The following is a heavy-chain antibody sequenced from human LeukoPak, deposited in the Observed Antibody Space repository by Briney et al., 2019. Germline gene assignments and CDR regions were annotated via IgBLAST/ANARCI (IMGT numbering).Heavy chain of an antibody. V-gene: IGHV4-4*07. CDR1: GGSISSYY. CDR3: ARAFRYSSGWYFDY. D-gene: IGHD6-19*01. CDR2: IYSSGIT. J-gene: IGHJ4*02. Sequence: SETLSLTCTVSGGSISSYYWSWIRQPAGKGLEWIGRIYSSGITNYNPSLRGRVTMSVDTSKNQFSLNLSTVTAADTAVYYCARAFRYSSGWYFDYWGQGALVTVSS.